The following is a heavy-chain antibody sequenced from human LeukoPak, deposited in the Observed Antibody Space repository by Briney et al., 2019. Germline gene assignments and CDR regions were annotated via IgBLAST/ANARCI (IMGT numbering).Heavy chain of an antibody. D-gene: IGHD4-17*01. CDR1: GFTFSNFY. V-gene: IGHV3-21*01. J-gene: IGHJ4*02. Sequence: PGGSLRLSCAASGFTFSNFYTNWVRQAPGEGLECVSSISSSISYIYYANPMKGRFTISRDNAKNTLFLQMNSLRAEDTAVYYCARGETVTTKIPDNWGEGTLGTASS. CDR3: ARGETVTTKIPDN. CDR2: ISSSISYI.